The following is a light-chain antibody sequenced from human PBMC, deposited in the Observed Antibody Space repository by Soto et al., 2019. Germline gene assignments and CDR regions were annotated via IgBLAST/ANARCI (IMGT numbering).Light chain of an antibody. Sequence: DIQMTQSPSTLSASVGDRVTITCRASQSISSWLAWYQQKPEKAPKLLIYKASSLESGVPSRFSGSGSGTDFSLTSSSLHYDQFVTYYCQQYISPYTFAEGAKLEIK. CDR3: QQYISPYT. J-gene: IGKJ2*01. CDR2: KAS. V-gene: IGKV1-5*03. CDR1: QSISSW.